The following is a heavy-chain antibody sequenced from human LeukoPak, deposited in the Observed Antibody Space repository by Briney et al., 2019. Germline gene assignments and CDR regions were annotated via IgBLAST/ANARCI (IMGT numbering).Heavy chain of an antibody. Sequence: GASVKVSCKVSGYTLTELSMHWVRQAPGKGLEWVANINEDGSQKHHVDSVKGRFSISRDNAKNSLNLQMNSLRAEDTAVYYCARGHYDMDVWGQGTPVTVSS. CDR2: INEDGSQK. CDR3: ARGHYDMDV. CDR1: GYTLTELS. V-gene: IGHV3-7*05. J-gene: IGHJ6*02.